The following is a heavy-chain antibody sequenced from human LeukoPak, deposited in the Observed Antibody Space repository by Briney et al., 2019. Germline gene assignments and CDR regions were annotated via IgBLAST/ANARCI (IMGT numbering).Heavy chain of an antibody. Sequence: GESLKISCKGSGYSFTSYWIGWVRQMPGKGLEWMGIIYPGDSDTRYSPSFQGQVTISADKSIGTAYLQWSSLKASDTAMYYCARLEKLYCSSTSCYGNYYYYMDVWGKGTTVTVSS. J-gene: IGHJ6*03. CDR1: GYSFTSYW. CDR3: ARLEKLYCSSTSCYGNYYYYMDV. D-gene: IGHD2-2*01. CDR2: IYPGDSDT. V-gene: IGHV5-51*01.